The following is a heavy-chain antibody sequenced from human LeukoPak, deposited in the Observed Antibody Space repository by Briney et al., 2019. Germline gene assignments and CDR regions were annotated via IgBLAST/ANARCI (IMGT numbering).Heavy chain of an antibody. V-gene: IGHV1-18*01. Sequence: GASVNVSCKASGYTFTSNGIIWVRQAPGQGLEWMGWISPYNGNTNYAQKFQGRVTMTTDTSTSTAYMELRGLRSDDTAVYYCARSRLGDYWGQGTLVTVSS. J-gene: IGHJ4*02. CDR3: ARSRLGDY. CDR2: ISPYNGNT. CDR1: GYTFTSNG.